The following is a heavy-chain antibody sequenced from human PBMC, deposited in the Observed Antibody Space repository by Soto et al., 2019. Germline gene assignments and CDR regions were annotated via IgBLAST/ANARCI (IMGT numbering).Heavy chain of an antibody. CDR1: GYTFTSYS. CDR3: ARDVGYALLDY. J-gene: IGHJ4*02. CDR2: ISAYNGNT. V-gene: IGHV1-18*01. D-gene: IGHD5-18*01. Sequence: QVQLVQSGAEVKKPGASVKVSCKASGYTFTSYSISWVPQAPGQGLEWMGWISAYNGNTYHARKLQGRVTMTPETTTSTAYMELRSLRSNDTAVYYCARDVGYALLDYWCQGTLVTVSS.